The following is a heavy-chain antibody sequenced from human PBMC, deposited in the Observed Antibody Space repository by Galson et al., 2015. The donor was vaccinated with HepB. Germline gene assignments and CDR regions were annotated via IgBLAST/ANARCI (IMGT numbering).Heavy chain of an antibody. CDR2: VSSDENNI. J-gene: IGHJ4*02. Sequence: SLRLSCAASGFNVSAYAMHWVRQTPGKGLEWVAVVSSDENNIYCADSVRGRFTISRDNSRDTLYLQMNSLRAEDTAVYYCARTFYFDYWGQGTLVTVSS. CDR1: GFNVSAYA. CDR3: ARTFYFDY. V-gene: IGHV3-30*04.